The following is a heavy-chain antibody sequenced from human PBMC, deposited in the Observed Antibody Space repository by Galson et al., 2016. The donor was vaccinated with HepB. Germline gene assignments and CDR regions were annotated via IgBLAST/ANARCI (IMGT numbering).Heavy chain of an antibody. D-gene: IGHD5-24*01. CDR1: GFTFSHYR. CDR2: ISGSGTIT. CDR3: VRATGSMDV. J-gene: IGHJ6*02. V-gene: IGHV3-48*01. Sequence: SLRLSCAVSGFTFSHYRMNWVRQAPGKGLQWVSFISGSGTITYYADSVKGRFTISRDSSKDTLYLQMSSLRAEDTAVYYCVRATGSMDVWGQGTTVTVSS.